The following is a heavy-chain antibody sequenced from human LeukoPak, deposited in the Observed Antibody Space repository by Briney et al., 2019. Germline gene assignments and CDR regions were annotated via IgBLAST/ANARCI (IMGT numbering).Heavy chain of an antibody. V-gene: IGHV3-74*01. Sequence: GGSLRLSCAASGFTFSSFWMHWVRQPPGKGLVWVSGINSDGSTTGYADSVKGRFTISRDNSKNTLYLQMNSLRAEDTAVYYCARGGSYLSAFDIWGQGTMVTVSS. D-gene: IGHD1-26*01. CDR1: GFTFSSFW. CDR3: ARGGSYLSAFDI. J-gene: IGHJ3*02. CDR2: INSDGSTT.